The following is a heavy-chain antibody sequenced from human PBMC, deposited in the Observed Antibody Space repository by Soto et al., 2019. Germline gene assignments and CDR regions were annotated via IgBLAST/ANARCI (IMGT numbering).Heavy chain of an antibody. CDR1: GYTFTGYY. D-gene: IGHD6-13*01. CDR3: ARGPDSSSWSFDY. CDR2: INPNSGGT. J-gene: IGHJ4*02. V-gene: IGHV1-2*02. Sequence: ASVKVSCQASGYTFTGYYMHWVRQAPGQGLEWMGWINPNSGGTNYAQKFQGRVTMTRDTSISTAYMELSRLSSDDTAVYYCARGPDSSSWSFDYWGQGTLVTVSS.